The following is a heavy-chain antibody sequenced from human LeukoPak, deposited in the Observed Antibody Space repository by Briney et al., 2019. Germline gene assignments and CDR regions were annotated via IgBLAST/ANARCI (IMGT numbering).Heavy chain of an antibody. J-gene: IGHJ3*02. CDR1: GFTFSTYS. Sequence: GGSLRLSCEASGFTFSTYSMNWVRQAPGKGLEWVSYITNSGNSITYADSAKGRFSISRDNTKNSLFLLMSSLRDEDTAVYYCARDLHYAFDIWGQGTMVTVSS. CDR2: ITNSGNSI. V-gene: IGHV3-48*02. CDR3: ARDLHYAFDI.